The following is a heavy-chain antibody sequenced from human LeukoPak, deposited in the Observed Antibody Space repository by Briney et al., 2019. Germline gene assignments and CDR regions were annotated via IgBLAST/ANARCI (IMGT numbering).Heavy chain of an antibody. CDR1: GFTFSDYY. D-gene: IGHD2-2*01. CDR2: ISSSGSFI. J-gene: IGHJ4*02. V-gene: IGHV3-11*01. CDR3: AKATTVVVPAALDY. Sequence: GGSLRLSCAASGFTFSDYYMSWIRQAPGKGLEWVSYISSSGSFIYYADSVKGRFTISRDNSKNTLYLQMNSLRAEDTAVYYCAKATTVVVPAALDYWGQGTLVTVSS.